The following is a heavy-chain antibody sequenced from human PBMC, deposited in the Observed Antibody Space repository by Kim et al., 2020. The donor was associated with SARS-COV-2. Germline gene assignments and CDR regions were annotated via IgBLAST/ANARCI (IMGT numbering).Heavy chain of an antibody. Sequence: PSLKSRVTISVDTSKNQFSLKLSSVTAADTAVYYCAREGVYYGSGSWYDYWGQGTLVTVSS. CDR3: AREGVYYGSGSWYDY. V-gene: IGHV4-30-2*05. J-gene: IGHJ4*02. D-gene: IGHD3-10*01.